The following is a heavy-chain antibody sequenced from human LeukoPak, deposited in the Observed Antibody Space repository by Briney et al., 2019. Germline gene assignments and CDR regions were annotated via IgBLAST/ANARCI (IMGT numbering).Heavy chain of an antibody. CDR1: GFTFSTYA. CDR2: ISGSGGNT. Sequence: GGSLRLSCEAPGFTFSTYAMTWVRQTPEKGLEWVSGISGSGGNTYYADSVKGRFTISRDNFKDTLYLQMNSLRAEDTAMYYCAKAYRGDHSDYWGRGTLVTVSS. D-gene: IGHD4-17*01. V-gene: IGHV3-23*01. J-gene: IGHJ4*02. CDR3: AKAYRGDHSDY.